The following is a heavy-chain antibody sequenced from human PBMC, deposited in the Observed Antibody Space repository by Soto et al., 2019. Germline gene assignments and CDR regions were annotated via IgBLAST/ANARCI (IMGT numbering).Heavy chain of an antibody. Sequence: SETLSLTCTVSGYSISSGYYWGWIRQPPGKGLEWIGSIYHSGSTYHNPSLKSRVTISVDTSKNQFSLKLSSVTAADTAVYYCARVGLGAPFDYWGQGTLVTVSS. J-gene: IGHJ4*02. D-gene: IGHD1-26*01. CDR1: GYSISSGYY. V-gene: IGHV4-38-2*02. CDR3: ARVGLGAPFDY. CDR2: IYHSGST.